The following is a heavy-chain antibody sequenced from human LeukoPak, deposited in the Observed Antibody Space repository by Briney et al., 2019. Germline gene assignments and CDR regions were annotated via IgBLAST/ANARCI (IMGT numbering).Heavy chain of an antibody. CDR2: INWNGGGT. J-gene: IGHJ4*02. V-gene: IGHV3-20*01. CDR3: ERVVGLEVVNPHYLDY. D-gene: IGHD3-22*01. Sequence: PGGSLRLSCAASGFTFGDYGMSWVRQAPGKGLEWVSGINWNGGGTGYADSVKGRFTISRDNAKNSLYLQMNSLRAEDTALYHCERVVGLEVVNPHYLDYWGQGTLVTVSS. CDR1: GFTFGDYG.